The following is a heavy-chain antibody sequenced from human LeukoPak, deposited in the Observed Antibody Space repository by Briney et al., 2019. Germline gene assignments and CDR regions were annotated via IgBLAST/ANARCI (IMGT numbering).Heavy chain of an antibody. CDR3: ARVRLYDSSSGTLAWGPKPPRQNYFNYVDA. D-gene: IGHD3-10*01. CDR1: GFTFSSYA. CDR2: ISSSSAYV. J-gene: IGHJ6*03. Sequence: GGSLRLSCAASGFTFSSYAMSWVRQAPGKGLEWVSSISSSSAYVYYAESLKGRVAISRDNAKNSLYLQMNSLTVDDTAVYYCARVRLYDSSSGTLAWGPKPPRQNYFNYVDAWGQGTTVTVSS. V-gene: IGHV3-21*01.